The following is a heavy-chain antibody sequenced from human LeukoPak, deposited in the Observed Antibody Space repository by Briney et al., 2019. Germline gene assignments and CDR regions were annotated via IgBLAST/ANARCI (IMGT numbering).Heavy chain of an antibody. CDR3: ARDVHGDYGSGWFDP. J-gene: IGHJ5*02. V-gene: IGHV1-69*05. CDR2: IMPFFGTA. Sequence: ASVKVSCKTSGGTFNNSAISWVRQAPGQGLEWLGGIMPFFGTAGYAQKLQGRVTITKDESTRTVYLELTSLTSDDTAVYYCARDVHGDYGSGWFDPWGQGTLVSVSS. D-gene: IGHD4-17*01. CDR1: GGTFNNSA.